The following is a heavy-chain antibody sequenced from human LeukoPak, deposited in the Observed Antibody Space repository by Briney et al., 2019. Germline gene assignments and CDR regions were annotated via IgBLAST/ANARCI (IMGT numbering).Heavy chain of an antibody. CDR2: MNPNSGNT. J-gene: IGHJ4*02. Sequence: ASVKVSCKASGYTFTSYDINWVRQAPGQGLEWMGWMNPNSGNTVYAQKFQGRVTMTRNTTKSTAYMELSSLRSEDTAVYYCARGKWQQLVRVLVYWGQGTLVTVSS. CDR1: GYTFTSYD. D-gene: IGHD6-13*01. CDR3: ARGKWQQLVRVLVY. V-gene: IGHV1-8*01.